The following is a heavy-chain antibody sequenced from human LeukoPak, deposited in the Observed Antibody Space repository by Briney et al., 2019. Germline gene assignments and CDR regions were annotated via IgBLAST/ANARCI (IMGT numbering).Heavy chain of an antibody. D-gene: IGHD1-26*01. J-gene: IGHJ4*02. Sequence: SQTLSLTCAISGDIVSSNSAAWNWIRQSPSRGLEWLGRTYYRSKWNDDYAVSVKSRITINPDTSKNQFSLQLNSVTPEDTAVYYCARADSGSYFKAFDYWGQGTLVTVSS. CDR3: ARADSGSYFKAFDY. CDR2: TYYRSKWND. CDR1: GDIVSSNSAA. V-gene: IGHV6-1*01.